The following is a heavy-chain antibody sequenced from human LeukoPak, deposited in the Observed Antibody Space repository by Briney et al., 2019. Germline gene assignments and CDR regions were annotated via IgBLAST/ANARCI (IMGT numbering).Heavy chain of an antibody. V-gene: IGHV3-21*01. CDR3: ARDGII. CDR2: ISSYGDHI. CDR1: GFTFSSSS. Sequence: GGSLRLSCAASGFTFSSSSMNWVRQAPGKGLEWVSSISSYGDHIYYADSVKGRFTISRDNAKNSLYLQMNTLRADDTAVYHCARDGIIRGQGTLVTVSS. J-gene: IGHJ4*02. D-gene: IGHD2-15*01.